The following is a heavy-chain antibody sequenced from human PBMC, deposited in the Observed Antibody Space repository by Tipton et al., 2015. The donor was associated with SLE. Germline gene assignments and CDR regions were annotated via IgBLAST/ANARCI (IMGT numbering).Heavy chain of an antibody. CDR2: IYPGDSDT. CDR3: ARQAAAGTRDY. CDR1: YW. V-gene: IGHV5-51*01. J-gene: IGHJ4*02. D-gene: IGHD6-13*01. Sequence: YWSWIRQPPGKGLEWMGIIYPGDSDTRYSPSFQGQVTISADKSISTAYLQWSSLKASDTAMYYCARQAAAGTRDYWGQGTLVTVSS.